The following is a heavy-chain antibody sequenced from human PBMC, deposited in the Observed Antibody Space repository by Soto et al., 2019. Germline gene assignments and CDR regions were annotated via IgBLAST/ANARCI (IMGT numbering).Heavy chain of an antibody. CDR1: GYTFTSYG. V-gene: IGHV1-18*01. Sequence: QVPLVQSGAEVKKPGASVKVSCKASGYTFTSYGISWVRQAPGQGLEWMGWISAYNGNTNYAQKLQGRVTMTTDTSTSTAYMVLRSLRSDDTAVYYCARVKITFGGVIVGAYYGMDVWGQGTTVTVSS. J-gene: IGHJ6*02. D-gene: IGHD3-16*02. CDR3: ARVKITFGGVIVGAYYGMDV. CDR2: ISAYNGNT.